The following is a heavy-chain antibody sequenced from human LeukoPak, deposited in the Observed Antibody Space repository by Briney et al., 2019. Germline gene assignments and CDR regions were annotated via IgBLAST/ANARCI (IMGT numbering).Heavy chain of an antibody. D-gene: IGHD3-10*01. Sequence: SGTLSLTCTVSGGSISSYSWSWIRQPPGKGLEWIGYIYHSGSTYYNPSLKSRVTISVDRSKNQFSLKLSSVTAADTAVYYCARGHYYGSGSYYLDAFDIWGQGTMVTVSS. CDR1: GGSISSYS. CDR2: IYHSGST. V-gene: IGHV4-30-2*01. CDR3: ARGHYYGSGSYYLDAFDI. J-gene: IGHJ3*02.